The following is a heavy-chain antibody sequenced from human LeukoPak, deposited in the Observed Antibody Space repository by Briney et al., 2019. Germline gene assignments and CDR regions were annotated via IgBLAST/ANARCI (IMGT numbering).Heavy chain of an antibody. J-gene: IGHJ4*02. CDR3: ARITMVRGVDY. D-gene: IGHD3-10*01. CDR2: ISSSSSYI. Sequence: GGSLRLSCAASGFTFSSYSMNWVRQAPGKGLEWVSSISSSSSYIYYADSVKGRFTISRDNAKNSLYLQMNSLRAEDTAVYYCARITMVRGVDYWGQGTLVTVSS. V-gene: IGHV3-21*01. CDR1: GFTFSSYS.